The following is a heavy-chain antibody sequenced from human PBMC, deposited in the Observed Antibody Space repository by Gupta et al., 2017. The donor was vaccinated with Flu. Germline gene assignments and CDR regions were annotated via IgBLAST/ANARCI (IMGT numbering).Heavy chain of an antibody. D-gene: IGHD2-8*01. CDR3: TTRGRYCTNGVCYQFDY. V-gene: IGHV3-15*01. Sequence: GLEWVGRIKSKTDGGTTDYAAPVKGRFTISRDDSKNTLYLQMNSLKTEDTAVYYCTTRGRYCTNGVCYQFDYWGQGTLVTVSS. J-gene: IGHJ4*02. CDR2: IKSKTDGGTT.